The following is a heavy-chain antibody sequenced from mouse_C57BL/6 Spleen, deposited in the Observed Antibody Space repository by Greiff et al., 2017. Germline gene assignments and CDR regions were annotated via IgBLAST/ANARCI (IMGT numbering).Heavy chain of an antibody. D-gene: IGHD2-3*01. CDR2: IYPGDGDT. Sequence: LQESGAELVKPGASVKISCKASGYAFSSYWMNWVKQRPGKGLEWIGQIYPGDGDTNYNGKFKGKATLTADKSYSTAYMQLSSLTSEDSAVYFCARGDGYYGAYWGQGTLVTVSA. CDR3: ARGDGYYGAY. J-gene: IGHJ3*01. V-gene: IGHV1-80*01. CDR1: GYAFSSYW.